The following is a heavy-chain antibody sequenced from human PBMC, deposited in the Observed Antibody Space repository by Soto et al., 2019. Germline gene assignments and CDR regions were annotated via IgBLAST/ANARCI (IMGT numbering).Heavy chain of an antibody. J-gene: IGHJ4*02. V-gene: IGHV4-34*01. D-gene: IGHD1-26*01. CDR1: GGSFSGYY. CDR2: INHSGST. Sequence: QVQLQQWGAGLLKPSETLSLTCAVYGGSFSGYYWSWIRQPPGKGLEWIGEINHSGSTNYNPYRKSRVTISVATSKIQFYLKLRSVTAADTAVYYCAVVQGARFDYWGQGTLVTVSS. CDR3: AVVQGARFDY.